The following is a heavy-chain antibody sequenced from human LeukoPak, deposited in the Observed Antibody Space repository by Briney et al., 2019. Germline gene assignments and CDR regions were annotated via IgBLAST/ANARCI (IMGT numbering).Heavy chain of an antibody. CDR1: GGSFSGYY. V-gene: IGHV4-34*01. J-gene: IGHJ4*02. CDR2: INHSGST. Sequence: SETLPLTCAVYGGSFSGYYWSWIRQPPGKGLEWIGEINHSGSTKHNPSLKSRINVSVDTSKSQFSLKLSSVTAADTGVYYCARSPPPGATAYGAVDYWGQGTLVTVSS. CDR3: ARSPPPGATAYGAVDY. D-gene: IGHD3-16*01.